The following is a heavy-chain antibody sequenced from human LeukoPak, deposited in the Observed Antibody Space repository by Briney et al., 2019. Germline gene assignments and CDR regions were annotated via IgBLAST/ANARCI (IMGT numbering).Heavy chain of an antibody. V-gene: IGHV1-2*02. CDR1: GYTFTGYY. Sequence: ASVKVSCKASGYTFTGYYIHWVRQAPGQGLVWMGWINPYSGATNYAPKFQGRVTMTRDTSISRGYMELSRVRSDDTAVYYCARQSGAGNWFDPWGQGTLVTVSS. D-gene: IGHD3-10*01. J-gene: IGHJ5*02. CDR3: ARQSGAGNWFDP. CDR2: INPYSGAT.